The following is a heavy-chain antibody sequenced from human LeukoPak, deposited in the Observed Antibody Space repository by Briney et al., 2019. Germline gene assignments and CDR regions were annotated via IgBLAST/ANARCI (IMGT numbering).Heavy chain of an antibody. CDR3: AVVIWAGPSNRAEYFQH. V-gene: IGHV3-7*01. J-gene: IGHJ1*01. CDR1: GFTFSSYW. Sequence: GGSLRLSCAASGFTFSSYWMSWVRQAPGKGLEWVANIKQDGSEKYYVDSVKGRFTISRDNAKNSLYLQMNSLRAEDTAVYYCAVVIWAGPSNRAEYFQHWGQGTLVTVSS. CDR2: IKQDGSEK. D-gene: IGHD3-16*02.